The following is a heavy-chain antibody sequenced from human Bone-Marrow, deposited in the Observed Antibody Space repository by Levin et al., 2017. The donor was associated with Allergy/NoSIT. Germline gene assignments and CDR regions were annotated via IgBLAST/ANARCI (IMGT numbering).Heavy chain of an antibody. CDR2: IFPGDSDT. Sequence: GGSLRLSCEGSGYSFPNYWIGWVRQMPGKGLEWMGIIFPGDSDTRYSPSFQSQVTISADKSINTSYLQWNSLRASDTAIYYCVEQLWGRTWRNAVTTFGLGFWGQGTLVTVSS. CDR3: VEQLWGRTWRNAVTTFGLGF. D-gene: IGHD3-10*02. CDR1: GYSFPNYW. V-gene: IGHV5-51*01. J-gene: IGHJ4*02.